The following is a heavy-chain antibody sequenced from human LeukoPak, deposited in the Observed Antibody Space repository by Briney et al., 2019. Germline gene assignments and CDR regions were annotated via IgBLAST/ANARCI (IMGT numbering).Heavy chain of an antibody. D-gene: IGHD6-13*01. V-gene: IGHV1-8*01. CDR3: ASRRVGSSSPRSFDY. CDR2: MNPNSGNT. CDR1: GYTFTSYD. J-gene: IGHJ4*02. Sequence: EASVKVSCKASGYTFTSYDINWVRQATGQGLEWMGWMNPNSGNTGYAQKFQGRVTMTRNTSISTAYMELSSLRSEDAAVYYCASRRVGSSSPRSFDYWGQGTLVTVSS.